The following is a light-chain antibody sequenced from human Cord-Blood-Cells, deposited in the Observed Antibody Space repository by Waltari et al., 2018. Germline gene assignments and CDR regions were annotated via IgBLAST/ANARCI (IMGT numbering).Light chain of an antibody. CDR3: SSYTSSSTYVV. CDR2: DVS. CDR1: SSDVGGYNY. J-gene: IGLJ2*01. Sequence: QSALTQPASVSGSPGQSITISCTGTSSDVGGYNYVSWYQQHPGKAPKLMIYDVSNRPSGFSNRFSGSKSGNTASLPISGVQAEDEADYYCSSYTSSSTYVVFGGGTKLTVL. V-gene: IGLV2-14*01.